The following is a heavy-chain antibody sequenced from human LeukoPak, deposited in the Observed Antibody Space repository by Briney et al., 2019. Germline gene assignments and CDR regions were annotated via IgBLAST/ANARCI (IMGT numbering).Heavy chain of an antibody. CDR2: FYPEDGET. CDR3: ATGVHSSSFFRLRVDWFAP. V-gene: IGHV1-24*01. J-gene: IGHJ5*02. Sequence: ASVKVSCKVSGYTLTELSMHWVRQAPGKGLEWMGGFYPEDGETIYAQKFQGRVTMTEGTSTDTAYMELSSLRSEDTAVYYCATGVHSSSFFRLRVDWFAPWGQGNLVTVSS. D-gene: IGHD6-13*01. CDR1: GYTLTELS.